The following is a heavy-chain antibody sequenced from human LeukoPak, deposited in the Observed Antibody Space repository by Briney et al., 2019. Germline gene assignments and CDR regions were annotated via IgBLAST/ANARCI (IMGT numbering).Heavy chain of an antibody. CDR2: INHSGST. CDR3: AVGYCSGGSCPQHFDY. V-gene: IGHV4-34*01. J-gene: IGHJ4*02. CDR1: GGSFSVYY. Sequence: SETLSLTCAVYGGSFSVYYWSWIRQPPGKGLEWIGEINHSGSTNYNPSLKSRVTISVDTSKNQFSLKLSSVTAADTAVYYCAVGYCSGGSCPQHFDYWGQGTLVTVSS. D-gene: IGHD2-15*01.